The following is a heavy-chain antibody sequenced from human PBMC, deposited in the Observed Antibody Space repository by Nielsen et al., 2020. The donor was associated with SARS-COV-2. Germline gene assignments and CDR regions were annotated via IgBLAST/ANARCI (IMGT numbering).Heavy chain of an antibody. D-gene: IGHD5-12*01. CDR1: GFTFDDYA. CDR2: ISWNSGSI. Sequence: GGSLRLSCAASGFTFDDYAMHWVRHAPGKGLEWVSGISWNSGSIGYADSVKGRFTISRDNAKNSLYLQMNSLRAEDTALYYCAKAGSSGYDWMSDYWGQGTLVTVSS. V-gene: IGHV3-9*01. J-gene: IGHJ4*02. CDR3: AKAGSSGYDWMSDY.